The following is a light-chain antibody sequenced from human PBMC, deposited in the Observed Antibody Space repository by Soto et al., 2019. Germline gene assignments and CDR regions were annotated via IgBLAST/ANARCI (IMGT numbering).Light chain of an antibody. Sequence: DIQMTQSPSSLSASVGDRVTITCRSSQTISTYLHWFQQKPGKAPNLLIYDASTLQSGVPSRFSGSGSGTDFTLTNSSLQPEDFGTYYCQQTYSNFVSFGGGTKVEMK. V-gene: IGKV1-39*01. CDR3: QQTYSNFVS. CDR2: DAS. CDR1: QTISTY. J-gene: IGKJ4*01.